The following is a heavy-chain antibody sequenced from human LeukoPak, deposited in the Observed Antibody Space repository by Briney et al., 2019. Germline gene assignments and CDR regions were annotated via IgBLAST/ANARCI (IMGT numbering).Heavy chain of an antibody. CDR1: GFTFSSYW. Sequence: GGSLRLSCAASGFTFSSYWMSWVRQAPGKGLEWVANIKQDGSEKYYVDSVKGRFTISRDNSNNTLYLQMNSLRDEDTAVYYCARDRLAYCGGDCYSDYWGQGTLVTVSS. J-gene: IGHJ4*02. D-gene: IGHD2-21*02. CDR3: ARDRLAYCGGDCYSDY. V-gene: IGHV3-7*01. CDR2: IKQDGSEK.